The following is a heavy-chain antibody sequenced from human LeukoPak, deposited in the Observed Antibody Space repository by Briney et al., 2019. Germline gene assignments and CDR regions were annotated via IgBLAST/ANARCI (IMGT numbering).Heavy chain of an antibody. CDR3: IVFGDSNH. J-gene: IGHJ5*02. CDR2: IHTSGDT. D-gene: IGHD4-17*01. CDR1: GLTFSDYF. V-gene: IGHV3-53*01. Sequence: GGSLRLSCAASGLTFSDYFMSWIRQAPGKGLEWVSAIHTSGDTCYADSVKGRFTISRDTSKNTLYLQINSLRVEDTAVYYCIVFGDSNHWGQGTLVTVSS.